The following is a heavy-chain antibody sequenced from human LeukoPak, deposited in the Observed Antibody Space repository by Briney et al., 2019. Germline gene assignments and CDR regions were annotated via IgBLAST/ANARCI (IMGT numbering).Heavy chain of an antibody. CDR2: KYYDGNSGNT. J-gene: IGHJ6*03. CDR1: GGSMSYYY. V-gene: IGHV4-59*01. D-gene: IGHD3-9*01. Sequence: SETLSLTCTVSGGSMSYYYWTWIRQTPGKGLEWIGYKYYDGNSGNTNYNPSLESRVTISVDTSKNHVSLNLTSVTAADTAVYYCARDRPEERYFDWLLHPKLSRYYYYYMDVWGKGTTVTASS. CDR3: ARDRPEERYFDWLLHPKLSRYYYYYMDV.